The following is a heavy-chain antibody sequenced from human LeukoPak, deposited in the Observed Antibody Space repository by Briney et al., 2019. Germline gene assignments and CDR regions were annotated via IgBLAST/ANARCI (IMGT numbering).Heavy chain of an antibody. D-gene: IGHD6-13*01. CDR3: ASFSSSWSILDY. CDR2: IYYSGST. CDR1: GGSISSSSYY. J-gene: IGHJ4*02. V-gene: IGHV4-39*01. Sequence: SETLSLTCTVSGGSISSSSYYWGWIRQPPGKGLEWIGSIYYSGSTYYNPSLKSRVTISVDTSKNQFSLKLSSVTAADTAVYYCASFSSSWSILDYWGQGTLVTVSS.